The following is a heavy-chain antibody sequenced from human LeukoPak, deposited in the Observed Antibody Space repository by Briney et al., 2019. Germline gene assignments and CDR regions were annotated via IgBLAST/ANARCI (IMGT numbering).Heavy chain of an antibody. CDR1: GGSMSSYY. J-gene: IGHJ3*02. Sequence: PSETLSLTCTVSGGSMSSYYWSWIQQPPGKGLEWIGYIYYSGSTNYSPSLKSRVTISVDTSKNQFSLRLSSVTAADTAVYYCASPGYFYGSGSVDDAFDIWGQGTTVTVSS. V-gene: IGHV4-59*01. CDR2: IYYSGST. D-gene: IGHD3-10*01. CDR3: ASPGYFYGSGSVDDAFDI.